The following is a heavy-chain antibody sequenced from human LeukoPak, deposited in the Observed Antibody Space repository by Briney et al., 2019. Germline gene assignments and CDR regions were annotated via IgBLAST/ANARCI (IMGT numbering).Heavy chain of an antibody. V-gene: IGHV1-2*02. J-gene: IGHJ4*02. CDR3: TRAATGDTLGGVIYTTHFDY. D-gene: IGHD3-16*01. CDR2: INPHSGGT. CDR1: GYTFTGYY. Sequence: ASVRVSCKASGYTFTGYYIHWVRQAPGQGLEWMGWINPHSGGTIYAQKFQGRVTMTRDTSISTGFMELSSLISEDTAVYYCTRAATGDTLGGVIYTTHFDYWGQGTLVTVSS.